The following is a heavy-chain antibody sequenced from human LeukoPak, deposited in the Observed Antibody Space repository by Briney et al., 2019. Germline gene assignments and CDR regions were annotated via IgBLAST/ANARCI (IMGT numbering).Heavy chain of an antibody. CDR2: IKQDESEK. D-gene: IGHD3-22*01. CDR1: GFSFSNYW. Sequence: PGGSLRLSCTASGFSFSNYWMSWVRQAPGKGLGWVASIKQDESEKYYVDSVKGRFTISRDNAKNSLYLQMNSLRAEDTAVYYCAIRPTYYYDSSGYYYWGQGTLVTVSS. V-gene: IGHV3-7*01. CDR3: AIRPTYYYDSSGYYY. J-gene: IGHJ4*02.